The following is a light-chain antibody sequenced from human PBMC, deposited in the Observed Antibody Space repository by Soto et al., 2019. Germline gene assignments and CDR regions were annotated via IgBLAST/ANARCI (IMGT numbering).Light chain of an antibody. CDR2: DAS. Sequence: EIVLTQSLSTLSSSPGESATLSCRASQSVSRYLAWYQQKPGQTPRLLIYDASNRAAGIPARFSGSGSGTDFTLTISSLEPEDFAVYYCQQRSKWPLTFGGGTKVDIK. J-gene: IGKJ4*01. V-gene: IGKV3-11*01. CDR1: QSVSRY. CDR3: QQRSKWPLT.